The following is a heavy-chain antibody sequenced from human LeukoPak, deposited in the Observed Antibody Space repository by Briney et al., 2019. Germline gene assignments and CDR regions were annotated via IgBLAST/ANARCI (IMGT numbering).Heavy chain of an antibody. CDR3: ARALLRPKGITIFGVAYNYMDV. J-gene: IGHJ6*03. D-gene: IGHD3-3*01. V-gene: IGHV4-59*01. Sequence: PSETLSLTCTVSGGSISSYYWSWIRQPPGKGLEWIGYIYYSGSTNYNPSLKSRVTISVDTSKNQFSLKLSSVTAADTAVYYCARALLRPKGITIFGVAYNYMDVWGKGTTVTVSS. CDR1: GGSISSYY. CDR2: IYYSGST.